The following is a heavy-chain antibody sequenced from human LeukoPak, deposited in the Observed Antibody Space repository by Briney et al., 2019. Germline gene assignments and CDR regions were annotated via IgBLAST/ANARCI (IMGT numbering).Heavy chain of an antibody. CDR1: GGSFSGYY. Sequence: PSETLSLSCAVYGGSFSGYYWSWIRQPPGKGLEWFGEINHSGSTNYNPSLKSRVTISVDTSKNQFSLKLSSVTAADTAVYYCARGGSTYYYDSSGYYFIYWGQGALVTVSS. V-gene: IGHV4-34*01. CDR3: ARGGSTYYYDSSGYYFIY. D-gene: IGHD3-22*01. CDR2: INHSGST. J-gene: IGHJ4*02.